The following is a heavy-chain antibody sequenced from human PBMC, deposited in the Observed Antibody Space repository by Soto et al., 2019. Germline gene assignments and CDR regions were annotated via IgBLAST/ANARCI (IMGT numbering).Heavy chain of an antibody. D-gene: IGHD6-19*01. Sequence: EVQLLESGGGLVQPGGSLRLSCAASGFTFSSYAMSWVRQAPGKGLEWVSAISGSGGSTYYADSVKGRFTISRDNSKNTLYRQMNSLRAEDTAVYYCAKDTVADPYYFDYWGQGTLVTVSS. J-gene: IGHJ4*02. CDR2: ISGSGGST. CDR3: AKDTVADPYYFDY. CDR1: GFTFSSYA. V-gene: IGHV3-23*01.